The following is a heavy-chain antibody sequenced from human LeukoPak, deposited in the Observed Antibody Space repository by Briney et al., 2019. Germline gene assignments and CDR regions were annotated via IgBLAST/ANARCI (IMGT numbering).Heavy chain of an antibody. V-gene: IGHV3-30*18. J-gene: IGHJ5*02. Sequence: GGSLRLSCAASGVTLRPYGMHGPGQAPGPGLEGVAVTSYDGGNQHDADSVKGRFIISRDNPRNTLYLQMNILRTEDTAVYYCAKEGTPQGSTWYDLGGQGTQVIVSS. CDR1: GVTLRPYG. CDR2: TSYDGGNQ. D-gene: IGHD6-13*01. CDR3: AKEGTPQGSTWYDL.